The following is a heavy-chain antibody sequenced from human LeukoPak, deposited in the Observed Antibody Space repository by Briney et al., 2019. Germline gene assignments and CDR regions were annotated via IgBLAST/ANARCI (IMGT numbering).Heavy chain of an antibody. CDR2: INQSGAT. Sequence: SETLSLTCFVYGGSFNDYDWSWVRQAPGRGLQWIGEINQSGATNCDPSLKSRVTMSIDTSKSQFSLSLRSVTAADTAVYFCARYVPVKTGPTRASFDYWGQGILVSVSS. CDR1: GGSFNDYD. D-gene: IGHD1-1*01. J-gene: IGHJ4*02. V-gene: IGHV4-34*01. CDR3: ARYVPVKTGPTRASFDY.